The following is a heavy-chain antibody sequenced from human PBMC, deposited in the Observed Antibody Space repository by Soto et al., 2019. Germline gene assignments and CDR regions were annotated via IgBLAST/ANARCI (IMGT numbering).Heavy chain of an antibody. CDR2: ISDDGNNK. CDR1: GFTFSTFP. Sequence: QVLLVESGGGVVQPGRSLRLSCAASGFTFSTFPMHWVRQAPGKGLEWVAVISDDGNNKYYADSVKGRFTISRDNSKNTMGLHMNSLRAEDTAVYYCARSGETSMGIWGFFDSWGQGTLVSVSS. V-gene: IGHV3-30-3*01. D-gene: IGHD5-18*01. J-gene: IGHJ4*02. CDR3: ARSGETSMGIWGFFDS.